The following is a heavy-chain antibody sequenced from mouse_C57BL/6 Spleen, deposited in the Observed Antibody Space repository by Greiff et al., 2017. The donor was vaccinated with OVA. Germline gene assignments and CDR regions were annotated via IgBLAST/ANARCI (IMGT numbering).Heavy chain of an antibody. V-gene: IGHV1-62-2*01. CDR1: GYTFTEYT. Sequence: VMLVESGAELVQPGASVKLSCKASGYTFTEYTIHWVKQRSGQGLEWIGWFYPGSGSIKYNEKFKDKATLTADKSSSTVYMELSRLTSEDSAVYFCARHEDLLGQAWFAYWGQGTLVTVSA. CDR2: FYPGSGSI. J-gene: IGHJ3*01. D-gene: IGHD4-1*01. CDR3: ARHEDLLGQAWFAY.